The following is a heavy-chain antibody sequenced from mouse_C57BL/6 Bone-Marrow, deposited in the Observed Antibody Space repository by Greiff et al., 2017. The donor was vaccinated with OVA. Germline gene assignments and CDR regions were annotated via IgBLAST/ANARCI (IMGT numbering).Heavy chain of an antibody. CDR1: GYTFTDYY. CDR3: ARRGDYQVYFDY. D-gene: IGHD5-5*01. J-gene: IGHJ2*01. V-gene: IGHV1-19*01. Sequence: VQLQQSGPVLVKPGASVKMSCKASGYTFTDYYMNWVKQSHGKSLEWIGVINPYNGGTSYNQKFKGKATLTVDKSSSTAYMELNSLTSEDSAVYYCARRGDYQVYFDYWGQGTTLTVSS. CDR2: INPYNGGT.